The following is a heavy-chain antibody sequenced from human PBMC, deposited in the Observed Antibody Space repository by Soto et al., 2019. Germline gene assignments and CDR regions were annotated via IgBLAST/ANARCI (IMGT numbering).Heavy chain of an antibody. V-gene: IGHV3-64*01. CDR3: ARRARPDFYYMDV. CDR2: ISSNGVGT. D-gene: IGHD6-6*01. Sequence: SLRLSCAASGFTLSGYAMDWVRQAPGKGLEYVSGISSNGVGTYYANSVQGRFTISRDNSKNTVYLQMGSPRPEDMAVYYCARRARPDFYYMDVWGKGTTVTVSS. CDR1: GFTLSGYA. J-gene: IGHJ6*03.